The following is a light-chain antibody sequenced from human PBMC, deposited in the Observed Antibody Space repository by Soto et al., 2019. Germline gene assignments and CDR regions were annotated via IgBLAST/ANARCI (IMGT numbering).Light chain of an antibody. CDR3: QHYNSFPRT. CDR2: KAS. J-gene: IGKJ1*01. V-gene: IGKV1-5*03. CDR1: QSISTW. Sequence: DIQMTQSPSTLSASVGARVPITCRARQSISTWLAWYQQIPGKAPKLLIYKASTLESGVPSRFSGSGSGTEFTLTISSLQPDDFATYYCQHYNSFPRTFGQGTKVDIK.